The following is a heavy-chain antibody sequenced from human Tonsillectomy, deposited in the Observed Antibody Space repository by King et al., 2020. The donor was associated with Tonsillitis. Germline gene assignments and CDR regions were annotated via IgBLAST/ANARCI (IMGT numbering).Heavy chain of an antibody. J-gene: IGHJ4*02. Sequence: QLVQSGPEVKKPGASVKGSCKASGYTFCNYGITWVRQGPGQGLELMGWVTVYSGDINYSQNVHGRVTMTTDTSTNTAYMGLRSLRSDDTARYYCTRDKAVGAMDYWGQGTLVTVSS. CDR2: VTVYSGDI. D-gene: IGHD1-26*01. CDR3: TRDKAVGAMDY. CDR1: GYTFCNYG. V-gene: IGHV1-18*01.